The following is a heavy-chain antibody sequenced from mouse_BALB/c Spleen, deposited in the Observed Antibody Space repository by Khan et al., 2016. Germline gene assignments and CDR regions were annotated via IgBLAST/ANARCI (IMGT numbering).Heavy chain of an antibody. CDR3: ARSRRIGDNYFFDY. CDR1: GYTFTIYT. V-gene: IGHV1-4*01. CDR2: INPSSGYT. J-gene: IGHJ2*01. Sequence: QVQLKESGAELARPGASVKMSCKASGYTFTIYTMHWVKQRPGQGLEWIGYINPSSGYTNYNQKFKDKATLTADKSSSTAYMQLSSLTSEDSAVYYCARSRRIGDNYFFDYWAQGTTLPVSS. D-gene: IGHD1-3*01.